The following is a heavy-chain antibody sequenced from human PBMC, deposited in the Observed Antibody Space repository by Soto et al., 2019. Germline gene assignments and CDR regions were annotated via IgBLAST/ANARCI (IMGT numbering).Heavy chain of an antibody. Sequence: PGGSLRLSCAASGFTFSSYSMNWVRQAPGKGLEWVSSISSSSSYIYYADSVKGRFTISRDNAKNSLYLQMNSLRAEDTAVYYCARRYDYGDYGYYFDYWGQGTLVTVSS. CDR1: GFTFSSYS. J-gene: IGHJ4*02. CDR3: ARRYDYGDYGYYFDY. CDR2: ISSSSSYI. D-gene: IGHD4-17*01. V-gene: IGHV3-21*04.